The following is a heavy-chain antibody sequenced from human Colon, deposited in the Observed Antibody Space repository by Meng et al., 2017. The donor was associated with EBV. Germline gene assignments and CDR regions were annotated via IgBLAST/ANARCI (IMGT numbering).Heavy chain of an antibody. Sequence: QGELQGSGPGSVKPPQTLSLTCTVSGDSISSTDYYWSWVRQPPGKGLEWTGYIYYSGSRYYTPSLKSRVTISVDTSKNQFSLKLSSVTAADTAVYYCARVTGKIYYDGSGYPEAFDYWGQGTLVTVSS. CDR3: ARVTGKIYYDGSGYPEAFDY. V-gene: IGHV4-30-4*01. CDR1: GDSISSTDYY. D-gene: IGHD3-22*01. J-gene: IGHJ4*02. CDR2: IYYSGSR.